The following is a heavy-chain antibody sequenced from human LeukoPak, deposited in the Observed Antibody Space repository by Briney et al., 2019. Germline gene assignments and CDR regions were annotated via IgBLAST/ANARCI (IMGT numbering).Heavy chain of an antibody. Sequence: GSLRLSCAASGFTFRRYWIYLVRQAPGKGVEWVASIKLDGSEQYYVDSVKGRFTISRDNAKSSLYLQMNSLRAEDTAVYYCARAPARARLDYWGQGTLVTVSS. V-gene: IGHV3-7*02. D-gene: IGHD6-6*01. J-gene: IGHJ4*02. CDR2: IKLDGSEQ. CDR1: GFTFRRYW. CDR3: ARAPARARLDY.